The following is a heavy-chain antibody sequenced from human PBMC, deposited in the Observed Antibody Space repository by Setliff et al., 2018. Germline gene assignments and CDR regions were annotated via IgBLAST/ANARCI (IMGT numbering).Heavy chain of an antibody. J-gene: IGHJ6*02. CDR1: GYTSTTNA. V-gene: IGHV1-3*01. CDR3: AKDSLEVVIALHGMDV. CDR2: ITAGYNK. D-gene: IGHD2-21*01. Sequence: ASVKVSCKASGYTSTTNALHWVRQAPGQRLEWMGWITAGYNKYYADFVKGRFTIPRDNAKNTLYLQMNSLTTEDTAVYYCAKDSLEVVIALHGMDVWGQGTTVTVSS.